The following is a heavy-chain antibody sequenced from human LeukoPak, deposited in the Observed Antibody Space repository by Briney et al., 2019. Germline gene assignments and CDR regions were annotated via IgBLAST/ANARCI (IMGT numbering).Heavy chain of an antibody. CDR2: IRYDGSNK. D-gene: IGHD3-3*01. Sequence: PGGSLRLSCAASGFTYSSYGMHWVHQAPGKELEWVAFIRYDGSNKYYADSVKGRFTISRDNSKNTLYLQMNSLRAEDTAVYYCAKSKGAFGVVIMDDYWGQGTLVTVSS. CDR3: AKSKGAFGVVIMDDY. V-gene: IGHV3-30*02. CDR1: GFTYSSYG. J-gene: IGHJ4*02.